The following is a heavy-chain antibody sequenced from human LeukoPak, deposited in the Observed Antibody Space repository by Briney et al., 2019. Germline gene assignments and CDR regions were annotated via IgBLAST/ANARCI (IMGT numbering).Heavy chain of an antibody. Sequence: GGSLRLSCAASGFTFSDHYMSWIRQAPGRGLEWVSFISSSGSNTDYADSVKGRFTISRDNSKKTLYLQMNSLRAEDTAVYYCAGYSGTNWFDPWGQGTLVTVSS. CDR2: ISSSGSNT. J-gene: IGHJ5*02. V-gene: IGHV3-11*06. CDR1: GFTFSDHY. CDR3: AGYSGTNWFDP. D-gene: IGHD1-26*01.